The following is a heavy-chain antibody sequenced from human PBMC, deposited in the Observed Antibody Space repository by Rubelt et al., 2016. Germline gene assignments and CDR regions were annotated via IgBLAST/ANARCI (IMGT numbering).Heavy chain of an antibody. V-gene: IGHV1-18*01. CDR3: ARGYCSSANCLFNWFDP. Sequence: QVQLVQSGAEVKKPGASVKVSCKASGYTFTTYGISWVRQAPGQGLEWMGWIRTYNGNTNYAQKLQGRVTMTTDTSTGTAYMELRSLRSDETAMYFCARGYCSSANCLFNWFDPWGQGTLVTVSS. D-gene: IGHD2-2*01. CDR2: IRTYNGNT. CDR1: GYTFTTYG. J-gene: IGHJ5*02.